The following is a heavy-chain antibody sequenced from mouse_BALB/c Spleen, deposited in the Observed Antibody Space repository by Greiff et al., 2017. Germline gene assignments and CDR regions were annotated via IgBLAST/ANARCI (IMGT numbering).Heavy chain of an antibody. CDR3: ARGEASYGNYLYYAMDY. D-gene: IGHD2-10*01. CDR1: GYSITSGYY. Sequence: EVHLVESGPGLVKPSQSLSLTCSVTGYSITSGYYWNWIRQFPGNKLEWMGYISYDGSNNYNPSLKNRISITRDTSKNQFFLKLNSVTTEDTATYYCARGEASYGNYLYYAMDYWGQGTSVTVSS. CDR2: ISYDGSN. J-gene: IGHJ4*01. V-gene: IGHV3-6*02.